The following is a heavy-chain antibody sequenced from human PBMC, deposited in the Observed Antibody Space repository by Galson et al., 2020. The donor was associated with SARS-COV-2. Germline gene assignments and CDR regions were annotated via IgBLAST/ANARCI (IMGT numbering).Heavy chain of an antibody. CDR2: ISGRSGST. CDR1: GLTFSSYA. V-gene: IGHV3-23*01. Sequence: GGSLRPYCAASGLTFSSYAMSWVRQDPGKGLEWVSAISGRSGSTYYADSVKGRFTISRDNSKNTLYLQMNSLRAEDTAVYYCAKDYPSYDILTGWDYWGQGTLVTVSS. J-gene: IGHJ4*02. CDR3: AKDYPSYDILTGWDY. D-gene: IGHD3-9*01.